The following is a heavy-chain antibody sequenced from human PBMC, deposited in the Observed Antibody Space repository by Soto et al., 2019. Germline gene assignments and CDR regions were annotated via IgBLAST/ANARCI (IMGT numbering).Heavy chain of an antibody. CDR3: ARVALSGSGIRLFDY. Sequence: PSETLSLTCTVSGGSISSSSYYWGWIRQTPGKGLEWIGSIYYSGSTYYNPSLKSRVTISVDTSKNQFSLKLSSVTAADTAMYYCARVALSGSGIRLFDYWGQGTLVTVSS. CDR1: GGSISSSSYY. D-gene: IGHD3-10*01. J-gene: IGHJ4*02. V-gene: IGHV4-39*01. CDR2: IYYSGST.